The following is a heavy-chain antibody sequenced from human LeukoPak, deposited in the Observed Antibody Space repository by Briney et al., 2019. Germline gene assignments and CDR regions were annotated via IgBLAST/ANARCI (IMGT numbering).Heavy chain of an antibody. Sequence: ASVKVSCKASGCTFTSYGISWVRQAPGQGLEWMGWISAYNGNTNYAQKLQGRVTMTTDTSTSTAYMELRSLRSDDTAVYYCARVYSSGWYYYYYYMDVWGKGTTVTVSS. V-gene: IGHV1-18*01. CDR1: GCTFTSYG. CDR2: ISAYNGNT. CDR3: ARVYSSGWYYYYYYMDV. J-gene: IGHJ6*03. D-gene: IGHD6-19*01.